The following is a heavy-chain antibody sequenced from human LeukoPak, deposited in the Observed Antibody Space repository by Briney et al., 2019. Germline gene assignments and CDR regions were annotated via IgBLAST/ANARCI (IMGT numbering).Heavy chain of an antibody. V-gene: IGHV1-18*01. D-gene: IGHD3-10*01. Sequence: GASVKVSCKASGYTFTSYGISWVRQAPGQGLEWMGWISAYNGNTNYAQKLQGRVTMTTDTSTSTAYMELRSLRSDDTAVYYCARDHPYYYGSGSYYRFDYWGQGTLVTVSS. CDR3: ARDHPYYYGSGSYYRFDY. CDR2: ISAYNGNT. CDR1: GYTFTSYG. J-gene: IGHJ4*02.